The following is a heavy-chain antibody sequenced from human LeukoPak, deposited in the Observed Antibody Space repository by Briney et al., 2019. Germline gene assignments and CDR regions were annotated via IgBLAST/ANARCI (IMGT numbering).Heavy chain of an antibody. Sequence: ASVKVSCKASGYTFTSYDINWVRQATGQGLEWMGWKNPNSGRTGFAQKFQGRLTMTTNTSISTAYMELSSLTSEDTAVYYCASAPVITHGMDVWGQGTTVTVSS. CDR2: KNPNSGRT. V-gene: IGHV1-8*01. CDR1: GYTFTSYD. D-gene: IGHD3-10*01. CDR3: ASAPVITHGMDV. J-gene: IGHJ6*02.